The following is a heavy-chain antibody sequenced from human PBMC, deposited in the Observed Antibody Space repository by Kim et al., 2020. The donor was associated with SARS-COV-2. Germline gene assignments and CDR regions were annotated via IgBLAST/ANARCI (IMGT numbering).Heavy chain of an antibody. J-gene: IGHJ5*02. CDR2: IIPIFGTA. Sequence: SVKVSCKASGGTFSSYAISWVRQAPGQGLEWMGGIIPIFGTANYAQKFQGRVTITADESTSTAYMELSSLRSEDTAVYYCARDRHPRDCGDYWFDPWGQGTLVTVSS. CDR3: ARDRHPRDCGDYWFDP. D-gene: IGHD4-17*01. CDR1: GGTFSSYA. V-gene: IGHV1-69*13.